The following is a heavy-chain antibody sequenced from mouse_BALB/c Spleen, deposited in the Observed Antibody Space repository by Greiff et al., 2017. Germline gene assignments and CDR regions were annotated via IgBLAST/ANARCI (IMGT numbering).Heavy chain of an antibody. V-gene: IGHV14-4*02. CDR2: IDPENGDT. J-gene: IGHJ4*01. CDR3: NWGWASYYYAMDY. CDR1: GFNIKDYY. Sequence: EVQLQQSGAELVRSGASVKLSCTASGFNIKDYYMHWVKQRPEQGLEWIGWIDPENGDTEYAPKFQGKATMTADTSSNTAYLQLSSLTSEDTAVYYCNWGWASYYYAMDYWGQGTSVTVSS. D-gene: IGHD3-3*01.